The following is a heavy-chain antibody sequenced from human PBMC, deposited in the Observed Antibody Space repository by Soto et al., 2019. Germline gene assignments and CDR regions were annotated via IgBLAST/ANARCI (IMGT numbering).Heavy chain of an antibody. CDR1: GYRFTDYS. D-gene: IGHD4-17*01. CDR3: ATANAYGDPDF. CDR2: INPDSGVA. Sequence: ASVKVSCKASGYRFTDYSMHWVRQAPGQGLEWVGWINPDSGVAQYAQKFQGRVTLTRDTSISTAYMELTRLKSDDSAVYYCATANAYGDPDFWGPGALVTVS. J-gene: IGHJ4*02. V-gene: IGHV1-2*02.